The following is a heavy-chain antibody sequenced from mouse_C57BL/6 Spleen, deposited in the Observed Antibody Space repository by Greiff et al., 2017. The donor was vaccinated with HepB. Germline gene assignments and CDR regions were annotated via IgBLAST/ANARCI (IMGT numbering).Heavy chain of an antibody. CDR2: ISGGGGNT. CDR1: GFTFSSYT. J-gene: IGHJ1*03. V-gene: IGHV5-9*01. Sequence: EVKLMEPGGGLVKPGGSLKLSCAASGFTFSSYTMSWVRQTPEKRLEWVATISGGGGNTYYPDSVKGRFTISRDNAKNTLYLQMSSLRSEDTALYYCARKRDCNYWYFDVWGTGTTVTVSS. CDR3: ARKRDCNYWYFDV.